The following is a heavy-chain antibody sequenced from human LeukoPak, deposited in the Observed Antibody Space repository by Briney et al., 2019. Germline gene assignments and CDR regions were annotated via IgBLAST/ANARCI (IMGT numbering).Heavy chain of an antibody. D-gene: IGHD6-13*01. CDR3: ARSLPYGTTWYGRSDF. Sequence: GGSLRLSCAASGFPFNAYWMTWVRQAPGKGLEWVANIRQDGDTKYYVDSVKGRFTISRDNAMDSLYLQMNSLRAEDTAIYYCARSLPYGTTWYGRSDFWGQGTLVTVSS. CDR2: IRQDGDTK. CDR1: GFPFNAYW. J-gene: IGHJ4*02. V-gene: IGHV3-7*03.